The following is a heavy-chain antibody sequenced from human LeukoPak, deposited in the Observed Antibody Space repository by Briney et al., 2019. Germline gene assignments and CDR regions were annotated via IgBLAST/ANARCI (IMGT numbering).Heavy chain of an antibody. J-gene: IGHJ4*02. CDR3: AREDYGEQNFDY. CDR1: GGSFSGYY. Sequence: SETLSLTCAVYGGSFSGYYWSWIRQPPGKGLEWIGEINHSGSTNYNPSLKGRVTISVDTSKNQFSLKLSSVTAADTAVHYCAREDYGEQNFDYWGQGTLVTVSS. CDR2: INHSGST. V-gene: IGHV4-34*01. D-gene: IGHD4-17*01.